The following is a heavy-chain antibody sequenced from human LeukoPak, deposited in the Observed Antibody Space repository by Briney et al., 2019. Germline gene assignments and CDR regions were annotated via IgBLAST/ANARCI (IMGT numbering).Heavy chain of an antibody. J-gene: IGHJ4*02. CDR2: IEYEGVHK. Sequence: GGSLRLSCAASGFTFNNFGMHWVRQAPGKGLEWVSFIEYEGVHKYYADSVKGRFTISKDNSKATSYLQMNSLRPEDTAVYYCAKDLHGGYSSDYWGQGTLVTVFS. CDR1: GFTFNNFG. V-gene: IGHV3-30*02. D-gene: IGHD4-23*01. CDR3: AKDLHGGYSSDY.